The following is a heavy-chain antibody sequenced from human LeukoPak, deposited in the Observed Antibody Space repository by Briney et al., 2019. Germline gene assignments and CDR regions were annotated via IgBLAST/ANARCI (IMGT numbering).Heavy chain of an antibody. CDR1: GYTFTGYY. CDR2: INPSGGST. V-gene: IGHV1-46*01. D-gene: IGHD2-21*02. Sequence: GASVKVSCKASGYTFTGYYMHWVRQAPGQGLEWMGIINPSGGSTSYAQKFQGRVTMTRDTSTSTVYMELSSLRSEDTAVYYCARQGTIVVVTDHWYFDLWGRGTLVTVSS. CDR3: ARQGTIVVVTDHWYFDL. J-gene: IGHJ2*01.